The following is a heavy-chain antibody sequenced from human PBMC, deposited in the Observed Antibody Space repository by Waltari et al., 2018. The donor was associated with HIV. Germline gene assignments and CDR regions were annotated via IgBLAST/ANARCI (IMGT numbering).Heavy chain of an antibody. CDR3: ARGPACSGDTCYSVFDH. J-gene: IGHJ4*02. CDR1: GYSFTSYG. CDR2: LNTGHGNA. V-gene: IGHV1-3*04. D-gene: IGHD2-15*01. Sequence: QVQLVQSGDEEKKPGASVTISCESSGYSFTSYGIPLVRQAPGQRFEWMGWLNTGHGNARYSQKFQAKVTVTWEPSASTAYMALSSLRYEDTAIYYCARGPACSGDTCYSVFDHWGQGTVVSVSS.